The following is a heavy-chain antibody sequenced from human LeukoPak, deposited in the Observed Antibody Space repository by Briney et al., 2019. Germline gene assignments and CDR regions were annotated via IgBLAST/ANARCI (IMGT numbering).Heavy chain of an antibody. CDR3: AKGSAAIFYCSSTSCYGTFDY. J-gene: IGHJ4*02. D-gene: IGHD2-2*01. V-gene: IGHV3-23*01. CDR2: ISGSGGST. CDR1: GFTFSSYA. Sequence: GGSLRLSCAASGFTFSSYAMSWVHQAPGKGLEWVSAISGSGGSTYYADSVKGRFTISRDNSKNTLYLQMNSLRAEDTAVYYCAKGSAAIFYCSSTSCYGTFDYWGQGTLVTVSS.